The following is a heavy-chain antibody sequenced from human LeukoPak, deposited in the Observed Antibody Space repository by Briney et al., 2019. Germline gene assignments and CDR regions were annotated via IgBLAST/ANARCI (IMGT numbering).Heavy chain of an antibody. CDR3: AREPITGTTWYFDY. CDR2: ITPNSGGT. CDR1: GYTFTDYF. V-gene: IGHV1-2*02. D-gene: IGHD1-20*01. Sequence: ASVKVSCKAAGYTFTDYFMHWVRQAPGQGLEWMGWITPNSGGTNYAQKFQGRVTMTRDTSISTAYMELSRLRSDDTAVYYCAREPITGTTWYFDYWGQGTLVTVSS. J-gene: IGHJ4*02.